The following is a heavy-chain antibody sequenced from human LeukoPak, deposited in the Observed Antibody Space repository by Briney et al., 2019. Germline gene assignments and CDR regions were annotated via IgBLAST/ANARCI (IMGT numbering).Heavy chain of an antibody. CDR3: ASHYCSSTSCYRYYYYYGMDV. Sequence: GGSLRLSCAASGFTSSGYWMSWVRQAPGKGLEWVANIKQDGSEKYYVDSVRGRFTISRDNAKNSLYLQMNSLRAEDTAVYYCASHYCSSTSCYRYYYYYGMDVWGQGTTVTVSS. D-gene: IGHD2-2*01. CDR2: IKQDGSEK. J-gene: IGHJ6*02. CDR1: GFTSSGYW. V-gene: IGHV3-7*01.